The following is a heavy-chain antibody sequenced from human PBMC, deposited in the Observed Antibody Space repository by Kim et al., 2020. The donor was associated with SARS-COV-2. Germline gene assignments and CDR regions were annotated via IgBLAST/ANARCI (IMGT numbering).Heavy chain of an antibody. Sequence: GGSLRLSCAASGFTFSSYSMNWVRQAPGKGLEWVSYISSSSSTIYYADSVKGRFTISRDNAKNSLYLQMNSLRDEDTAVYYCARDLFVSPDGSGSFDDWFDPWGQGTLVTVSS. CDR3: ARDLFVSPDGSGSFDDWFDP. CDR2: ISSSSSTI. J-gene: IGHJ5*02. CDR1: GFTFSSYS. V-gene: IGHV3-48*02. D-gene: IGHD3-10*01.